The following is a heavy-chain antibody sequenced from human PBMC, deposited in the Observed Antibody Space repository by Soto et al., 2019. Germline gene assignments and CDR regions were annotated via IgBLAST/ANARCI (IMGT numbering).Heavy chain of an antibody. CDR3: ASHRYGYSSGWYPPRFDY. D-gene: IGHD6-19*01. CDR2: IYPGDSDT. V-gene: IGHV5-51*01. CDR1: GYSFTSYW. Sequence: GESLKISCKGSGYSFTSYWIGWVRQMPGKGLEWMGIIYPGDSDTRYSPSFQGQVTISADKSISTAYLQWSSLKASDTAMYYCASHRYGYSSGWYPPRFDYWGQGTLVTVSS. J-gene: IGHJ4*02.